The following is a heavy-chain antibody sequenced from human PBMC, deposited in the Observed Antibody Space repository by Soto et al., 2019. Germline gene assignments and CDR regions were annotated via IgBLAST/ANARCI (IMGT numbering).Heavy chain of an antibody. CDR1: GGSISSGGYY. CDR3: ARVYSSSLRGWFAP. CDR2: IYYSGST. Sequence: QVQLQESGPGLVKPSQTLSLTCTVSGGSISSGGYYWSWIRQHPGKGLEWIGYIYYSGSTYYNPSLKTRVTISVDTSKNKFSLKLSSVTAADTAEYYCARVYSSSLRGWFAPWGQGTLVTVSS. V-gene: IGHV4-31*03. D-gene: IGHD6-6*01. J-gene: IGHJ5*02.